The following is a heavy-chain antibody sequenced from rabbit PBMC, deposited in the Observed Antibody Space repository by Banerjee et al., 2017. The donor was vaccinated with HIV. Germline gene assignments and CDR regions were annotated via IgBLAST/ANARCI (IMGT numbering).Heavy chain of an antibody. CDR3: ARDDAGNGAFYFKL. CDR1: GFTISSSYY. Sequence: QQQLEESGGGLVKPEGSLTLTCTASGFTISSSYYMCWVRQAPGKGLEWIACIYAGSSGSTYYASWAKGRFTISKTSSTTVTLQMTSLTAADTATYFCARDDAGNGAFYFKLWGQGTLVTVS. D-gene: IGHD4-2*01. CDR2: IYAGSSGST. J-gene: IGHJ4*01. V-gene: IGHV1S45*01.